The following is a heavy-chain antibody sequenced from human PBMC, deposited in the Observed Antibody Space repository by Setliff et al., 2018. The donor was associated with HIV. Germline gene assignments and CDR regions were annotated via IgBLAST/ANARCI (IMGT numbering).Heavy chain of an antibody. V-gene: IGHV1-18*04. J-gene: IGHJ4*02. Sequence: GASVKVSCKASGYIFLNYDITWVRQAPGQGLEWMGWISPDNGNTNYAQKIEGRVILTTDKSTNTAEMELRSLRSDDTAVYYCVRDRELRTTRSLDFWGPGTLVTV. D-gene: IGHD1-1*01. CDR3: VRDRELRTTRSLDF. CDR1: GYIFLNYD. CDR2: ISPDNGNT.